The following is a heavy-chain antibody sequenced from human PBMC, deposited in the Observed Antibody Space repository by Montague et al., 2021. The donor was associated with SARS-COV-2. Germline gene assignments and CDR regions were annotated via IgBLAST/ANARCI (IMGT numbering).Heavy chain of an antibody. CDR1: TDSFSGYY. CDR3: ARGADYDFWSGFMRYKWFGP. V-gene: IGHV4-34*04. D-gene: IGHD3-3*01. Sequence: SETLSLTCAVYTDSFSGYYWSWICQSPGKGLEWIGEITHSGSTNHNPSLQSRATISVDKSKKQVSLKLRSLTAADTAVYYCARGADYDFWSGFMRYKWFGPWGQGTTVIVSS. J-gene: IGHJ6*02. CDR2: ITHSGST.